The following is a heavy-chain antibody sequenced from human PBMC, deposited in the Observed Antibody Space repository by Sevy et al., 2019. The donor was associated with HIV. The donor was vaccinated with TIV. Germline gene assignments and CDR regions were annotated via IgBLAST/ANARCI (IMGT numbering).Heavy chain of an antibody. CDR1: GFTFSSYV. D-gene: IGHD3-22*01. CDR2: IRGSGGST. V-gene: IGHV3-23*01. CDR3: HGDYDSSQLASYYYYGMDV. J-gene: IGHJ6*02. Sequence: EGSLRLSCAASGFTFSSYVMSWVRQAPGKGLEWVSTIRGSGGSTYYADSVKGRFTISRDNSKNTLYFQMNSLRAEDTAVYYCHGDYDSSQLASYYYYGMDVWGQGTTVTVSS.